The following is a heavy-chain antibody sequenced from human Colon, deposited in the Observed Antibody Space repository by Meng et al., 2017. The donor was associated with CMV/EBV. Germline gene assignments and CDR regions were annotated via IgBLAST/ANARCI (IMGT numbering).Heavy chain of an antibody. CDR1: GFNVRDKY. D-gene: IGHD3-10*01. J-gene: IGHJ4*02. V-gene: IGHV3-66*01. Sequence: VDLVGSGGGLVQPVGSLRLSCAASGFNVRDKYMSWVRQAPGKGLEWVCIIYRGDNTYYIDSVKDRFTVSRDNSKNTMYLQMNSLRVEDTAVYYCTGDSVSNPNLDYWGQGTLVTVSS. CDR2: IYRGDNT. CDR3: TGDSVSNPNLDY.